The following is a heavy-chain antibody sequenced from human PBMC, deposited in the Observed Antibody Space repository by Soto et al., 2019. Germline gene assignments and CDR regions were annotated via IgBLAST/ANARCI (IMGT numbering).Heavy chain of an antibody. V-gene: IGHV3-53*04. CDR2: IYSGGST. CDR1: GFTVSSNY. D-gene: IGHD3-10*01. Sequence: GGSLRLSCAASGFTVSSNYMSWVRQAPGKGLEWVSVIYSGGSTYYADSVKGRFTISRHNSKNTLYLQMNSLRAEDTAVYYFAALSYGAYYYYYYYMDVWGKGTTVTVSS. CDR3: AALSYGAYYYYYYYMDV. J-gene: IGHJ6*03.